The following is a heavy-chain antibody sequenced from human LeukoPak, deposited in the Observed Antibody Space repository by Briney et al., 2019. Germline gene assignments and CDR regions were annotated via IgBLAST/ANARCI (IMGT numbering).Heavy chain of an antibody. Sequence: ASVKVSCKASGYTFTSYGISWVRQAPGQGLEWMGWISAYNGNTNYAQKLQGRVTMTTDTSTSTAYMELRSLRSDDTAVYYCARDLTIIAVAGRKNFDYWGQGTLVTVSS. CDR1: GYTFTSYG. J-gene: IGHJ4*02. CDR3: ARDLTIIAVAGRKNFDY. CDR2: ISAYNGNT. D-gene: IGHD6-19*01. V-gene: IGHV1-18*01.